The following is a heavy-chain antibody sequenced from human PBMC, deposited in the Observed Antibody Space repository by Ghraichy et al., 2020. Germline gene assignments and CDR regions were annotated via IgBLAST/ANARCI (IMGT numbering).Heavy chain of an antibody. CDR3: AKVYDRVNALTSSFGY. Sequence: GGSLRLSCAASGFTFSTYAMRWFRQAPGKGLDWVSSISGGGGSAYYADSVKGRFTISRDKSKNTLYLQMNSLRAEDTAIYYCAKVYDRVNALTSSFGYWGQGTLLILSS. CDR1: GFTFSTYA. CDR2: ISGGGGSA. J-gene: IGHJ4*02. V-gene: IGHV3-23*01. D-gene: IGHD3-9*01.